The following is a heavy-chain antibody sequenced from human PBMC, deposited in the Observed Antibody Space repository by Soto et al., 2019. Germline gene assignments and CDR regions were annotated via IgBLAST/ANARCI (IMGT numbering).Heavy chain of an antibody. CDR1: GYTFTSYG. J-gene: IGHJ6*02. Sequence: ASVKVSCKASGYTFTSYGISWVRQAPGQGLEWMGWISAYNGNTNYAQKLQGRVTMTTDTSTSTAYMELSRLRSDDTAVYYCARGGSSSLRYYYYGMDVWGQGTTVTVSS. D-gene: IGHD6-6*01. CDR3: ARGGSSSLRYYYYGMDV. V-gene: IGHV1-18*01. CDR2: ISAYNGNT.